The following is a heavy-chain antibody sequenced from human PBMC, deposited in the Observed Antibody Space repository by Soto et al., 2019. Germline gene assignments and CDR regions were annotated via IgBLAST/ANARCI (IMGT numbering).Heavy chain of an antibody. Sequence: VGSLRLSCASSVFIFTHYDMNCVRQSPGKWLEWVSYISRSSTTIYYADSVKGRFAISRDNAQNSLYLQMNSLRDEDTAVYYCARDFGYAEVWGQGTTVIVS. CDR2: ISRSSTTI. CDR1: VFIFTHYD. D-gene: IGHD3-16*01. V-gene: IGHV3-48*02. CDR3: ARDFGYAEV. J-gene: IGHJ6*01.